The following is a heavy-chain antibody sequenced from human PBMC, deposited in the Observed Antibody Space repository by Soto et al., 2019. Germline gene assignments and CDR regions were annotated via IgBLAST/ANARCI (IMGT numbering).Heavy chain of an antibody. CDR3: TRGTPIRVVRGVIDAYDV. J-gene: IGHJ3*01. V-gene: IGHV1-8*01. CDR2: MNPNSGNT. D-gene: IGHD3-10*01. CDR1: GYTFTSYD. Sequence: ASVKVSCKASGYTFTSYDINWVRQATGQGLEWMGWMNPNSGNTGYAQKFQGRVTMTRNTSISTAYMELSSLRSEDTAVYYCTRGTPIRVVRGVIDAYDVWGQGTMVSVSS.